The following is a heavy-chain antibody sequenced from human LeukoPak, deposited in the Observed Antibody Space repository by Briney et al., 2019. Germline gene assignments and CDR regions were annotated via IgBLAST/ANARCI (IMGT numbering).Heavy chain of an antibody. Sequence: SETLSLTCTVSGGSISSGGYYWSWIRQHPGKGLEWIAYTYYSGSTYYNPSLKSRVTISVDTSKNQFSLKLSSVTAADTAVYYCARVVVVAAFFFDYWGQGTLVTVSS. CDR1: GGSISSGGYY. CDR3: ARVVVVAAFFFDY. D-gene: IGHD2-15*01. CDR2: TYYSGST. V-gene: IGHV4-31*03. J-gene: IGHJ4*02.